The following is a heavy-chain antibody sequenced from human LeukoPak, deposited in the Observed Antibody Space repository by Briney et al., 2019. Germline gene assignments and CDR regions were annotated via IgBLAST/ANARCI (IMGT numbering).Heavy chain of an antibody. CDR2: IIPILGIA. CDR1: GGTFSSYT. CDR3: ARRVGYDSRGYYFVN. V-gene: IGHV1-69*02. Sequence: SVKVSCKASGGTFSSYTISWVRQAPGQGLEWMGRIIPILGIANYAQKFQGRVTITADKSTSTAYMELSSLRSEDTAVYYCARRVGYDSRGYYFVNWGQGTLVTVSS. D-gene: IGHD3-22*01. J-gene: IGHJ4*02.